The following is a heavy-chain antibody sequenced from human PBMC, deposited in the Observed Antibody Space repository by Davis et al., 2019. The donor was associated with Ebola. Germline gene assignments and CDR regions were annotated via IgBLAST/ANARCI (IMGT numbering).Heavy chain of an antibody. CDR2: IIPIFGTA. J-gene: IGHJ6*04. Sequence: AASVKVSCKASGGTFSIYTISWVRQAPGQGLEWMGGIIPIFGTANYAQKFQGRVTITADESTSTAYMELSSLRSEDTAVYYCARVGYGSGSYYLYYYYYGMDVWGKGTTVTVSS. D-gene: IGHD3-10*01. V-gene: IGHV1-69*13. CDR1: GGTFSIYT. CDR3: ARVGYGSGSYYLYYYYYGMDV.